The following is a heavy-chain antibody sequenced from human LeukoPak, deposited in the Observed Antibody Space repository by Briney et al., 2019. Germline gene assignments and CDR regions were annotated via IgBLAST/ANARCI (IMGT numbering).Heavy chain of an antibody. V-gene: IGHV3-30*02. CDR2: IRYDGSDK. D-gene: IGHD2-2*01. CDR3: AKDFLIKMRTPGAFDL. Sequence: PGGSLRLSCAASGFTFSSYGMHWVRQTPGKGLEWVALIRYDGSDKYYADSVKGRFTISRDNSKNTLHLQMNSLRPEDTAVYYCAKDFLIKMRTPGAFDLWGQGTMVTVSS. J-gene: IGHJ3*01. CDR1: GFTFSSYG.